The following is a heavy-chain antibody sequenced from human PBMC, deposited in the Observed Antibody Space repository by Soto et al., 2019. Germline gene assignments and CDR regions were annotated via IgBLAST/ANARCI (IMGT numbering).Heavy chain of an antibody. J-gene: IGHJ4*02. V-gene: IGHV1-2*02. CDR2: MNPNRGGT. D-gene: IGHD6-13*01. CDR3: ARGYYGSSWWVFDY. Sequence: QVQLVQSGADVKKPGASVKVSCKTSGYTFSGYFMHWLRQAPGQGLEWMGWMNPNRGGTDYAQSLQGRVSMTWDTSISTAYMELSRLRSDDTAIYYCARGYYGSSWWVFDYWGQGTLVTVSS. CDR1: GYTFSGYF.